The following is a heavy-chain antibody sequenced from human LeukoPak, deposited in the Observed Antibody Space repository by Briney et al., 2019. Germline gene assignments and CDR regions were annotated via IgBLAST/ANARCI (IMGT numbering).Heavy chain of an antibody. CDR1: GYTFTTYY. Sequence: ASVKVSCKASGYTFTTYYIHWVRQAPGQGLEWMGMINPSDGATTYAQKFQGRGTMTRDMSTTTVYMDVRTLRSEDTAVYYCARDSGWGSYYFGYWGQGTLVTVSS. J-gene: IGHJ4*02. D-gene: IGHD3-16*01. CDR2: INPSDGAT. V-gene: IGHV1-46*01. CDR3: ARDSGWGSYYFGY.